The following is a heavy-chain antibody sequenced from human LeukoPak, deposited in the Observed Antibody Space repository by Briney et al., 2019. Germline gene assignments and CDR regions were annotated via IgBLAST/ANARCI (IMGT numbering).Heavy chain of an antibody. Sequence: PGGSLRLSCAASGFTFSSYSMNWDRQAPGKGLEWVSSISSSSSYIYYADSVKGRFTISRDNSKNTLYLQMNSLRAEDTAVYYCAKGWYVVPAAISWGQGTLVTVSS. D-gene: IGHD2-2*02. CDR1: GFTFSSYS. V-gene: IGHV3-21*04. CDR3: AKGWYVVPAAIS. CDR2: ISSSSSYI. J-gene: IGHJ4*02.